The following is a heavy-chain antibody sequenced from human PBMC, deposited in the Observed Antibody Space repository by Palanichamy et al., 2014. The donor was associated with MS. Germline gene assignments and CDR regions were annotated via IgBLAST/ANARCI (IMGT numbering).Heavy chain of an antibody. V-gene: IGHV6-1*01. D-gene: IGHD5-18*01. CDR2: TYYRSKWYN. J-gene: IGHJ5*01. Sequence: QVQLQQSGPGLVKPSQTLSLTCAISGDSVSSSSAAWNWIRQSPSRGLEWLGRTYYRSKWYNEYAVSVKSRLTVNPDTSKNQFSLQLNSVAPEDTAVYYCVRGGYNFDSWDQGTLVTVSS. CDR3: VRGGYNFDS. CDR1: GDSVSSSSAA.